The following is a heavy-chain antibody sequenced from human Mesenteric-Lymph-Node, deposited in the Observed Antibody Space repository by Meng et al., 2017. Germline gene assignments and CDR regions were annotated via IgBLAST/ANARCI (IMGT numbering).Heavy chain of an antibody. D-gene: IGHD4-17*01. J-gene: IGHJ4*02. CDR3: AREGAYGLFDY. CDR1: GFTFSSYD. Sequence: GESLKISCAACGFTFSSYDMHWVRQATGKGLEWVSAIGTAGDTYYPGSVKGQFTISRDNSKNTLYLQMNSLRAEDTAVYYCAREGAYGLFDYWGQGTLVTVSS. CDR2: IGTAGDT. V-gene: IGHV3-13*03.